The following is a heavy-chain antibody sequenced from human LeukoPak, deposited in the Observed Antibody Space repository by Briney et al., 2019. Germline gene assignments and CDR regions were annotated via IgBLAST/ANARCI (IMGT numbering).Heavy chain of an antibody. Sequence: VKPGGSLRLSCAASGFTFSDYYMSWIRQAPGKGLEWVSGISDGGGSTYYADSVKGRFTISRDNSKNTLYLQMNSLRAEDTAIYYCVRGISNLAYWGQGTLVTVSS. V-gene: IGHV3-23*01. CDR3: VRGISNLAY. CDR1: GFTFSDYY. CDR2: ISDGGGST. J-gene: IGHJ4*02.